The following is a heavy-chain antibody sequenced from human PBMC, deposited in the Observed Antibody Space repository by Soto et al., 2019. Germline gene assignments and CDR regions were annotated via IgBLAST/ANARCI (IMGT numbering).Heavy chain of an antibody. CDR2: ISGSGGST. V-gene: IGHV3-23*01. J-gene: IGHJ4*02. CDR1: GFTFSSYA. D-gene: IGHD1-26*01. Sequence: PGGSLRLSCAASGFTFSSYAMSWVRQAPGKGLEWVSAISGSGGSTYYADSVKGRFTISRDNSKNTLYLQMNSLRAEDTAVYYCAKATRYSGSSGLFDYWGQGTLVTVSS. CDR3: AKATRYSGSSGLFDY.